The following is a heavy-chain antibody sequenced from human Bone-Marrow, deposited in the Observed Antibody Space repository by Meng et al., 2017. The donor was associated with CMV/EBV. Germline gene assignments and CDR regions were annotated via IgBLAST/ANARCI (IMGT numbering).Heavy chain of an antibody. J-gene: IGHJ6*02. Sequence: GESLKISCAASGFTFDDYGMSWVRQAPGKGLEWVAVIWYDGSNKYYADSVKGRFTISRDNSKNTLYLQMNSLRAEDTAVYYCAKDRSNWGLDYYYGMDVWGQGTTVTVSS. CDR3: AKDRSNWGLDYYYGMDV. CDR2: IWYDGSNK. D-gene: IGHD7-27*01. CDR1: GFTFDDYG. V-gene: IGHV3-33*06.